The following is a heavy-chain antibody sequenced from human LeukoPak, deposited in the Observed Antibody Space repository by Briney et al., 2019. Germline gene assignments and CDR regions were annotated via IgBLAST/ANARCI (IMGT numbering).Heavy chain of an antibody. CDR1: GFTFSSYG. CDR3: ARGKLELLGYYYGMDV. V-gene: IGHV3-30*03. D-gene: IGHD1-7*01. Sequence: GRSLRLSCAASGFTFSSYGMHWVRQAPGKGLEWVAVISYDGSNKYYADSVKGRFTISRDNAKNSLYLQMNSLRAEDTAVYYCARGKLELLGYYYGMDVWGQGTTVTVSS. CDR2: ISYDGSNK. J-gene: IGHJ6*02.